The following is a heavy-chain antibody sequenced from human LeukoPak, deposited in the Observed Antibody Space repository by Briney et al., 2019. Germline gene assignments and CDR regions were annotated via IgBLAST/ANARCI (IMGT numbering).Heavy chain of an antibody. D-gene: IGHD2-2*01. CDR3: ARDDCSTTPCYAY. J-gene: IGHJ4*02. CDR2: IWYDGSKT. V-gene: IGHV3-33*01. CDR1: GLTFTNYG. Sequence: PGGSLRLSCTTSGLTFTNYGINWVRQAPGKGLEWVAAIWYDGSKTSYTDSVKGRLTVSRDISKNTVYLQMNGLKAEDTAVYYCARDDCSTTPCYAYWGQGTLVTVSS.